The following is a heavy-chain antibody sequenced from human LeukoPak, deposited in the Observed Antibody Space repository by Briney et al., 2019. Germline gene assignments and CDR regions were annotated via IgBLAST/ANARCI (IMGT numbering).Heavy chain of an antibody. V-gene: IGHV3-23*01. D-gene: IGHD2-8*01. CDR3: ANGNRCTSPNCLGYYYFYLDV. CDR1: GFTFSNYA. Sequence: GGSLRLSCAASGFTFSNYAMNWVRQAPGRGVEWVSGFSGSGGTTYYADSVKGRFAISRDNSKNTLYLQMNSLRAEDTAVYYCANGNRCTSPNCLGYYYFYLDVWGKGTTVTVSS. CDR2: FSGSGGTT. J-gene: IGHJ6*03.